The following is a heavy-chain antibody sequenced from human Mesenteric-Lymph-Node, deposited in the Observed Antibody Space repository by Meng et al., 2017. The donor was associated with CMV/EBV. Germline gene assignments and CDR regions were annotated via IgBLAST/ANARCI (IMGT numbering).Heavy chain of an antibody. Sequence: GGSLRLSCAASGFTFSGSAMHWVRQAPGKGLEWVGRIRGKANNYATAYAAAVKGRFTISRDDSKNTAYLQMNSLKTEDTAVYYCTRRTMAYGMDVWGQGTTVTVSS. CDR2: IRGKANNYAT. J-gene: IGHJ6*02. CDR1: GFTFSGSA. V-gene: IGHV3-73*01. D-gene: IGHD1-14*01. CDR3: TRRTMAYGMDV.